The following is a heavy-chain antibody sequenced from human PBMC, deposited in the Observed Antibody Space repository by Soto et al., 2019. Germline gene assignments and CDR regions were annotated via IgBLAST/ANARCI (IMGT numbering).Heavy chain of an antibody. V-gene: IGHV4-39*01. CDR2: VYYSGTT. D-gene: IGHD6-25*01. CDR3: ASLSQKSAAADY. Sequence: NPSETLSLTCSVSDDSINSDKYYWGWIRQPPGRGLEWIGSVYYSGTTYYNPSLKSRVIISVDTARDQFSLKLSSVTAADTAVYYCASLSQKSAAADYWGRGTLVTVSS. CDR1: DDSINSDKYY. J-gene: IGHJ4*02.